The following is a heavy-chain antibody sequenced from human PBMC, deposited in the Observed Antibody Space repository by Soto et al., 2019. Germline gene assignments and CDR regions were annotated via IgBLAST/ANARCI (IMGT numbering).Heavy chain of an antibody. CDR3: VRDSGAKLSSS. J-gene: IGHJ4*02. D-gene: IGHD6-13*01. CDR1: GGTFSSYR. Sequence: SVKVSCKASGGTFSSYRNNWVRQDPGQGLEWVGGIVPIYRTADYAQKFQGRVTITADESGRTPYMELRSLKSQDTAVYYCVRDSGAKLSSSWGQGTLVTVSS. CDR2: IVPIYRTA. V-gene: IGHV1-69*13.